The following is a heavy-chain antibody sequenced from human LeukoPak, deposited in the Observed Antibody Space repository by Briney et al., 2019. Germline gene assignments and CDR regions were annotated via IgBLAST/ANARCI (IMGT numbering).Heavy chain of an antibody. CDR3: AKSSVTSNSFDI. CDR1: GFTFSSYG. J-gene: IGHJ3*02. Sequence: GGSLRLSCAVSGFTFSSYGMHWVRQAPGKGLEWVALIWSDGRNKYYADSVKGRFTISRDNAKNSLFLQMNSLRDEDTAVYYCAKSSVTSNSFDIWGQGTMVTVSS. V-gene: IGHV3-33*06. CDR2: IWSDGRNK. D-gene: IGHD4-17*01.